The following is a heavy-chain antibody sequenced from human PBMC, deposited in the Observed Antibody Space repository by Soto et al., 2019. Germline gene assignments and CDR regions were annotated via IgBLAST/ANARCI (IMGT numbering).Heavy chain of an antibody. Sequence: QVQLVESGGGVVQPGRSLRLSCAASGFTFSTYPMHWVRQAPGKGPEWVAVISYDGKDKYHADSVKGRFTISRDNSKNTLYLQMNSLRPADTAVYDCARDRDVKAAAYYFDYWGQGTLVTVSS. V-gene: IGHV3-30*04. J-gene: IGHJ4*02. CDR3: ARDRDVKAAAYYFDY. CDR1: GFTFSTYP. D-gene: IGHD6-13*01. CDR2: ISYDGKDK.